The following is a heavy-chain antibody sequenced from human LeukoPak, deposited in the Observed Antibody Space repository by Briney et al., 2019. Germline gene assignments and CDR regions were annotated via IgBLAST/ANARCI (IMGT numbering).Heavy chain of an antibody. Sequence: SETLSLTCSVSGGSISSSSYYWGWIRQSPGKGLEWIGSIYYSGSTYYNPSLKSRVTISVDTSKNQFSLKLSSVTAADTAVYYCASLLKSHYYDSSGYYYGIDYWGQGTLVTVSS. J-gene: IGHJ4*02. CDR1: GGSISSSSYY. CDR3: ASLLKSHYYDSSGYYYGIDY. CDR2: IYYSGST. V-gene: IGHV4-39*01. D-gene: IGHD3-22*01.